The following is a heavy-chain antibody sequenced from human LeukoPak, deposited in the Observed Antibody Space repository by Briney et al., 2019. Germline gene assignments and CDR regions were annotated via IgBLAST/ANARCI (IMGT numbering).Heavy chain of an antibody. CDR2: SRRSSSTV. CDR1: GFTFSSYS. CDR3: AREADSGSYLDY. Sequence: GRSLRLSCAASGFTFSSYSMNWVRHAPGKGLEWISYSRRSSSTVYYADSVKGRFTISRDNAKNSLYLQMNSLRAEDTAVYYCAREADSGSYLDYWGQGTLVTVSS. J-gene: IGHJ4*02. D-gene: IGHD1-26*01. V-gene: IGHV3-48*04.